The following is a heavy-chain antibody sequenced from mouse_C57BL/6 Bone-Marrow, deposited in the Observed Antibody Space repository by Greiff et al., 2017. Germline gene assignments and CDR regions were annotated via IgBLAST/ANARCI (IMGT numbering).Heavy chain of an antibody. Sequence: EVMLVESGGGLVKPGGSLKLSCAASGFTFSSYAMSWVRQTPEKRLEWVATISDGGSYTYYPDNVQGRFTITRDNAKNNLYLQMSHLKSEDTAMYYCAREGWGPRYWGQGTTLTVSS. J-gene: IGHJ2*01. V-gene: IGHV5-4*01. CDR1: GFTFSSYA. D-gene: IGHD3-3*01. CDR3: AREGWGPRY. CDR2: ISDGGSYT.